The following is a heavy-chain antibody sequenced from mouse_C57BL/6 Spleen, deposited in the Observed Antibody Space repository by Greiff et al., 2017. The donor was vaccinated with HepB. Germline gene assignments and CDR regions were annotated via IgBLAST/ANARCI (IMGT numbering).Heavy chain of an antibody. CDR2: GQGLEWIG. J-gene: IGHJ4*01. CDR3: SEDSAVDYCAPFYYGNYRTPYYYAMDY. D-gene: IGHD2-1*01. CDR1: YTFSRRVH. Sequence: VQLQESGPELARPWASVKISCQAFYTFSRRVHFAIRDTNYWMQWVKQRPGQGLEWIGAIYPGNGDTSYNQKFKGKATLTADKSSSTAYMQLSSLTSEDSAVDYCAPFYYGNYRTPYYYAMDYWGQGTSVTVSS. V-gene: IGHV1-87*01.